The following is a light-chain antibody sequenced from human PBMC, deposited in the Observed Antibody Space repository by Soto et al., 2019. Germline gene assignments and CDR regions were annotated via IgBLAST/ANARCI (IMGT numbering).Light chain of an antibody. CDR2: EDS. J-gene: IGLJ3*02. CDR3: QVWDRTSDHWV. Sequence: SYELTQPPSVSVAPGQTARITCGGNNIGSQDVFWYQQKAGQAPVLVVYEDSDRPSGTPERFSGSNSETTATLTISRAEAGDEADYYCQVWDRTSDHWVFGGGTKLTVL. CDR1: NIGSQD. V-gene: IGLV3-21*02.